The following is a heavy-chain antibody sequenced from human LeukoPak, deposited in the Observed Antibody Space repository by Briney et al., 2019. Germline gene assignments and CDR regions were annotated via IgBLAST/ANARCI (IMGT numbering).Heavy chain of an antibody. J-gene: IGHJ4*01. CDR1: GYTFTSYY. CDR2: SYPDAGTT. V-gene: IGHV1-46*01. Sequence: ASVKVSCKASGYTFTSYYIHLMRQTPGQGFEWMGVSYPDAGTTDHGQRFRDRFVMTADTATSTVYMELSSLTSEDTGVYYCVREFVGGTFDYWGHGALITVSA. CDR3: VREFVGGTFDY. D-gene: IGHD3-3*01.